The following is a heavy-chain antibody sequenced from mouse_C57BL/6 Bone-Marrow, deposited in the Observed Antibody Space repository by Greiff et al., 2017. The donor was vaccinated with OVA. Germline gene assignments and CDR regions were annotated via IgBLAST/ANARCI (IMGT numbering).Heavy chain of an antibody. CDR2: IDPSDSYT. D-gene: IGHD1-1*01. J-gene: IGHJ3*01. Sequence: QVQLQQPGAELVMPGASVKLSCKASGYTFTSYWMHWVKQRPGQGLEWIGEIDPSDSYTNYNQQFKGKSTLTVDKSSSTAYMQLSSLTSEDSAVYYCARDGYGSTFAYWGQGTLVTVSA. CDR1: GYTFTSYW. V-gene: IGHV1-69*01. CDR3: ARDGYGSTFAY.